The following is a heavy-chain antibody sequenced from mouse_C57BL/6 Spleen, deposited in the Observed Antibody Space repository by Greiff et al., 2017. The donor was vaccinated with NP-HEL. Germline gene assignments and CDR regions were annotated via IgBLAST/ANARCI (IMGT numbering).Heavy chain of an antibody. CDR1: GFTFSSYA. D-gene: IGHD1-1*01. J-gene: IGHJ3*01. CDR3: TRDHYGYWFAY. CDR2: ISSGGDYI. Sequence: EVQLVESGEGLVKPGGSLKLSCAASGFTFSSYAMSWVRQTPEQRLEWVAYISSGGDYIYYADTVKGRFTISRDTARNTLYLQMSSLTSEDTAMYYCTRDHYGYWFAYWGQGTLVTVSA. V-gene: IGHV5-9-1*02.